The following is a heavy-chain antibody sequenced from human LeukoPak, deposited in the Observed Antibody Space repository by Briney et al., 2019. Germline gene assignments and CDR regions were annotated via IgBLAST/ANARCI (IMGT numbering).Heavy chain of an antibody. CDR3: AKLGYYDFWSNYLVFDN. Sequence: GGSPRLSCAASGFTFNNYAMTWVRQAPGKGLEWVSPISGSGGSTYYPDPVEGRFTISRDNSKDTLYLQINSLKVEDTAVYFCAKLGYYDFWSNYLVFDNWGQGTMVTVSS. J-gene: IGHJ4*02. CDR2: ISGSGGST. D-gene: IGHD3-3*01. CDR1: GFTFNNYA. V-gene: IGHV3-23*01.